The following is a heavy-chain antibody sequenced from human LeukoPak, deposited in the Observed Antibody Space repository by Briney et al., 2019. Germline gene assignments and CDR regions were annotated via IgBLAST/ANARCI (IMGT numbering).Heavy chain of an antibody. Sequence: ASVKVSCKASGYTFTGYYMHWVRQAPGQGLEWMGWINPNSGGTNYAQKFQGRVTMTRDTSISTAYMELSRLRSDDTAVYYCARDRGAAASYYYMGVWGKGTTVTVSS. J-gene: IGHJ6*03. CDR2: INPNSGGT. CDR1: GYTFTGYY. V-gene: IGHV1-2*02. CDR3: ARDRGAAASYYYMGV. D-gene: IGHD6-13*01.